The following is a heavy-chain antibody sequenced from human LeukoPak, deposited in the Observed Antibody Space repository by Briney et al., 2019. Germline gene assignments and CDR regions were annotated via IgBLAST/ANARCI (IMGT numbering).Heavy chain of an antibody. CDR2: ISSSSSYI. CDR1: GFTFSSYS. CDR3: ARETGSSSPGPFDY. J-gene: IGHJ4*02. D-gene: IGHD6-6*01. Sequence: GGSLRLSCAASGFTFSSYSMNWVHQAPGKGLEWVSSISSSSSYIYYADSVKGRFTISKDNAKNSLYLQMNSLRAEDTAVYYCARETGSSSPGPFDYWGQGTLVTVSS. V-gene: IGHV3-21*01.